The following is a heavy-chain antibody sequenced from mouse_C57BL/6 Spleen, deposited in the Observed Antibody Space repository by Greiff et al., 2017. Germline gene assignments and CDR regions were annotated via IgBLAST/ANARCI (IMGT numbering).Heavy chain of an antibody. D-gene: IGHD1-1*01. V-gene: IGHV1-59*01. CDR1: GYTFTSYW. CDR2: IDPSDSYT. Sequence: VQLQQPGAELVRPGTSVKLSCKASGYTFTSYWMHWVKQRPGQGLEWIGVIDPSDSYTNYNQKFKGKATLTVDTSSSTAYMQLSSLTSEDSAVYYCARQYYGSSCFDYWGQGTTLTVSS. CDR3: ARQYYGSSCFDY. J-gene: IGHJ2*01.